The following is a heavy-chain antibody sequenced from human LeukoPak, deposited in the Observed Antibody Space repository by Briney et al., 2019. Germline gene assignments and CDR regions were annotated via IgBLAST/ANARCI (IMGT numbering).Heavy chain of an antibody. CDR2: ISYDGSNK. V-gene: IGHV3-30-3*01. D-gene: IGHD2-21*02. CDR1: GFTFSSYA. CDR3: ARDDRVTALFDY. J-gene: IGHJ4*02. Sequence: GGSLRLSCAASGFTFSSYAMHWVRQAPGKGLEWVAVISYDGSNKYYADSVKGRFTISRDNSKNTLYLQMNSLRAEGTAVYYCARDDRVTALFDYWGQGTLVTVSS.